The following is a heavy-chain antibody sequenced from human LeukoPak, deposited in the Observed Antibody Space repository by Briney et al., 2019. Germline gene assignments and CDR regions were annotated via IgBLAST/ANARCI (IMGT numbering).Heavy chain of an antibody. CDR1: GFTFTSYE. CDR2: ISNSGSST. Sequence: GGSLRLSCAASGFTFTSYEMNWVSQAPGKGLEWLSYISNSGSSTYYADSVKGRLTISRDNARNSLSLQMNSLRAEDTAIYYCARDTGSYTGMDVWGQGTTVTVTS. J-gene: IGHJ6*02. CDR3: ARDTGSYTGMDV. D-gene: IGHD1-26*01. V-gene: IGHV3-48*03.